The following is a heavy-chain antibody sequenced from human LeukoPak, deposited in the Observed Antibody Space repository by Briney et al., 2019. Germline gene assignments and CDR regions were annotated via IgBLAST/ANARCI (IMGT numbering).Heavy chain of an antibody. CDR3: VTVLRYFDWPF. V-gene: IGHV1-18*04. J-gene: IGHJ4*02. Sequence: GASVKVSCKASGYTFTDYYIHWVRQAPGQGLEWMGWISAYNGNTNYAQKLQGRVTMTTDTSTSTAYMELRSLRSDDTAVYYCVTVLRYFDWPFWGQGTLVTVSS. CDR2: ISAYNGNT. CDR1: GYTFTDYY. D-gene: IGHD3-9*01.